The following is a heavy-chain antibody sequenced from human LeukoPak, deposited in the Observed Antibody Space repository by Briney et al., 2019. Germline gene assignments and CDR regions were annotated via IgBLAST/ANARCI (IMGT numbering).Heavy chain of an antibody. D-gene: IGHD3-10*01. CDR3: ARGGSYGSGSYYNGKDYYYYGMDV. V-gene: IGHV1-2*02. CDR1: GYTFTGYY. CDR2: INPNSGGT. J-gene: IGHJ6*02. Sequence: ASVKVSCKASGYTFTGYYMHWVRQAPGQGLEWMGWINPNSGGTNYAQKFQGRFTMTRDTSISTAYMELSRLRSDDTAVYYCARGGSYGSGSYYNGKDYYYYGMDVWGQGTTVTVSS.